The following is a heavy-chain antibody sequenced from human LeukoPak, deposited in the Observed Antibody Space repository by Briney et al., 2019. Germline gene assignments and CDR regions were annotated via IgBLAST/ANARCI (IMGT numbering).Heavy chain of an antibody. CDR2: IYYSGST. J-gene: IGHJ3*02. CDR1: GGSISSSSYY. CDR3: ARHLNAYGDYRLWAFDI. Sequence: MSSETLSLTCTVSGGSISSSSYYWGWIRQPPGKGLEWIGSIYYSGSTYYNPSLRSRVTISVETSKNQFSLKLSSVTAADTAVYYCARHLNAYGDYRLWAFDIWAKGQWSPSLQ. V-gene: IGHV4-39*01. D-gene: IGHD4-17*01.